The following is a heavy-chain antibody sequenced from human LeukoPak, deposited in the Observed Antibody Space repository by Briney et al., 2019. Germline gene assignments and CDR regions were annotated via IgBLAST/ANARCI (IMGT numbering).Heavy chain of an antibody. CDR2: IIPILGIA. J-gene: IGHJ6*03. CDR1: GGTFSSYA. CDR3: ARLSEPHYYYYYYMDV. V-gene: IGHV1-69*04. Sequence: SVKVSCKASGGTFSSYAISWVRQAPGQGLEWMGRIIPILGIANYAQKFQGRVTITADKSTSTAYMELSSLRSEDTAVYYCARLSEPHYYYYYYMDVWGKGTTVTVSS.